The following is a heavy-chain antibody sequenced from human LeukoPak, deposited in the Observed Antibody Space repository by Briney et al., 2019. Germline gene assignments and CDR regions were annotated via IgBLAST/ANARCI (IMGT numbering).Heavy chain of an antibody. Sequence: PGGSLRLSCAASGFTFSSYAMSWVRQAPGKGLEWVSAISGSGGSTYYADSVKGRFTISRDNSKNTLYLQMNSLRAVDMAVYYCAKGYGSGSYYPGHIDYWGQGTLVTVSS. J-gene: IGHJ4*02. CDR1: GFTFSSYA. V-gene: IGHV3-23*01. CDR2: ISGSGGST. D-gene: IGHD3-10*01. CDR3: AKGYGSGSYYPGHIDY.